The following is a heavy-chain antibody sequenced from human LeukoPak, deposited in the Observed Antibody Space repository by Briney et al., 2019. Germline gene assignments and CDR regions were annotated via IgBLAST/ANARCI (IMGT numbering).Heavy chain of an antibody. V-gene: IGHV4-39*01. J-gene: IGHJ5*02. CDR1: GGSISSSSYY. CDR2: IYYSGST. D-gene: IGHD1-26*01. Sequence: PSENLSLTCTVSGGSISSSSYYWGWIRQPPGKGLEWIGSIYYSGSTYYNPSLKSRVTISVDTSKNQFSLKLSSVTAADTAVYYCARHEVGFDPWGQGTLVTVSS. CDR3: ARHEVGFDP.